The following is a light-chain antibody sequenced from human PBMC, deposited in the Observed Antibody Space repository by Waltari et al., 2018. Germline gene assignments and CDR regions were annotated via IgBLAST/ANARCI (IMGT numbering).Light chain of an antibody. CDR2: RHK. CDR3: AAWDDSLSGPV. J-gene: IGLJ2*01. CDR1: SSNIGRHY. Sequence: QSVVTQPPSASGTPGRRVTLPCSGSSSNIGRHYVYWFKQLPGTAPKLLIYRHKQRPSGVPDRFSGSKSGTSASLAISGLRSEDEADYYCAAWDDSLSGPVFGGGTKLTVL. V-gene: IGLV1-47*01.